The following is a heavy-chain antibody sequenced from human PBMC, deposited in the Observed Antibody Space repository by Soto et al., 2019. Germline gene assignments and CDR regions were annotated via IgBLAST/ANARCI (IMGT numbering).Heavy chain of an antibody. CDR3: ARVASDYDFWSGYDYGMDV. Sequence: GASVKVSCKASGYTFTSYYMHWVRQAPGQGLEWMGIINPSGGSTSYAQKFQGRVTMTRDTSTSTVYMELSSLRSEDTAVYYCARVASDYDFWSGYDYGMDVWGQGTTVTVSS. CDR1: GYTFTSYY. CDR2: INPSGGST. V-gene: IGHV1-46*01. J-gene: IGHJ6*02. D-gene: IGHD3-3*01.